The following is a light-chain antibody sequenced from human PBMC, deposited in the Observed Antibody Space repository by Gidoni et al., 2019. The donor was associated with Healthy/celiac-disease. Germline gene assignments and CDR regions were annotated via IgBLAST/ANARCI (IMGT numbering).Light chain of an antibody. CDR2: KAS. CDR3: QQYNSYSWT. V-gene: IGKV1-5*03. J-gene: IGKJ1*01. Sequence: IHLNQSPSTLSASVGDRVTITFRASQSISSWLAWYQQKPGKAPNLLIYKASSLESGVPSRFSGSGSGTEFTLTISSLQPDDFANYYCQQYNSYSWTFGQGTKVEIK. CDR1: QSISSW.